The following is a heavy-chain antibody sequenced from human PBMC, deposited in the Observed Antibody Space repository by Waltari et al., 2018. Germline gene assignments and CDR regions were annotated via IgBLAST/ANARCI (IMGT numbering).Heavy chain of an antibody. J-gene: IGHJ4*02. D-gene: IGHD6-13*01. V-gene: IGHV3-30*02. CDR3: AKDAAREGYSGSHLDY. CDR2: IRYDRSNK. CDR1: GFTFSSYG. Sequence: QVQLVESGGGVVQPGGSLRLSCAASGFTFSSYGMHWVRQAPGKGLVWVALIRYDRSNKEYADSVKGRFSISRDNSKNTLYLQMNSLRAEDTAVYYCAKDAAREGYSGSHLDYWGQGTLVTVSS.